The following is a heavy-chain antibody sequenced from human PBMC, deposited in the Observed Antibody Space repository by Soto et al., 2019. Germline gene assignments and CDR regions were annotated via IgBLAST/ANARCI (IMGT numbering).Heavy chain of an antibody. CDR2: INHSGST. D-gene: IGHD2-15*01. CDR3: ARGKVDYYCSGDSCYSGLFDY. J-gene: IGHJ4*02. V-gene: IGHV4-34*01. Sequence: QVQLQQWGAGLLKPSETLSLTCAVYGGSFSGYYWSWIRQPPGKGLEWIGEINHSGSTNYNPSLKSRVTISVDTSKNQFSLKLSSVTAADTAVYYCARGKVDYYCSGDSCYSGLFDYWGQGTLVTVSS. CDR1: GGSFSGYY.